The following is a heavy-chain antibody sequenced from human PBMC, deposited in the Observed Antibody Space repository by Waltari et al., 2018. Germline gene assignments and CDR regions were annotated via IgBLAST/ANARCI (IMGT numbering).Heavy chain of an antibody. CDR2: IYHSGST. Sequence: QLQLQESGSGLVKPSQTLSLTCAVSGGSISSGGYSWSWIRQPPGKGLEWIGYIYHSGSTYYNPPLKSRVTISVDRSKNQFSLKLISVTAADTAVYYCARGRSGSHHYYYYMDVWGKGTTVTVSS. CDR3: ARGRSGSHHYYYYMDV. D-gene: IGHD1-26*01. CDR1: GGSISSGGYS. J-gene: IGHJ6*03. V-gene: IGHV4-30-2*01.